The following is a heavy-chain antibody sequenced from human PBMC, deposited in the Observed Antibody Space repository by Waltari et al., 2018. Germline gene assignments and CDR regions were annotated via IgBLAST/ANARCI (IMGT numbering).Heavy chain of an antibody. CDR3: ATSIARGGHFDM. D-gene: IGHD2-21*01. CDR1: GLIFSAYN. CDR2: ISSSGLYI. Sequence: HLVESGGGLVKPGGSLRLSCGASGLIFSAYNMNWVRQAPGKGLEWVSSISSSGLYIYYADSVRGRFIISRDNTGNALYLQMNSLRGEDTAVYYCATSIARGGHFDMWGQGTLVTVSS. V-gene: IGHV3-21*01. J-gene: IGHJ4*02.